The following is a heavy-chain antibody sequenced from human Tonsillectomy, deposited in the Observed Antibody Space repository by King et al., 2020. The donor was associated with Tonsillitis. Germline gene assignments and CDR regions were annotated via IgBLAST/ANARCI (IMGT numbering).Heavy chain of an antibody. V-gene: IGHV1-46*01. J-gene: IGHJ4*02. Sequence: QLVQSGAEVKKPGASVKLSCKASGYTFTSYYIHWVRQAPGQGLEWMGIINPSGGSTSYAQKFQGRVTMTRDTSTSTVYMELSSLRSEDTAAYYCARSLAAWEQRGFDYWGQGTLVTVSS. D-gene: IGHD1-26*01. CDR1: GYTFTSYY. CDR3: ARSLAAWEQRGFDY. CDR2: INPSGGST.